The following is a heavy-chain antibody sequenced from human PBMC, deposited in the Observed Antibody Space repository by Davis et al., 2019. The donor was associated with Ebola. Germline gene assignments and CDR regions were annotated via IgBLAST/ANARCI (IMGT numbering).Heavy chain of an antibody. Sequence: GSLRLSCTVSGGSISSYYWSWIRQPPGKGLEWIGYTYYSGSTNYNPSLNSRVTISVDTSKNQFSLKLSSVTAADTAVYYCARLSMVRGSMDVWGQGTTVTVSS. J-gene: IGHJ6*02. CDR2: TYYSGST. CDR1: GGSISSYY. CDR3: ARLSMVRGSMDV. D-gene: IGHD3-10*01. V-gene: IGHV4-59*01.